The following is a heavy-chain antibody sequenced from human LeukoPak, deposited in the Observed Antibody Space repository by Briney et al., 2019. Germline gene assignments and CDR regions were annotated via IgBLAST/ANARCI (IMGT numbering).Heavy chain of an antibody. V-gene: IGHV3-9*01. D-gene: IGHD6-13*01. J-gene: IGHJ4*02. CDR3: ASSPGSSSWYFGGFDH. CDR2: ISWNSGSI. Sequence: GGSLRLSCAASGFTFDDYAMHWVRQAPGKGLEWVSGISWNSGSIGYADSVKGRFTISRDNAKNSLYLQMNSLRVEDTAVYYCASSPGSSSWYFGGFDHWGQGTLVTVSS. CDR1: GFTFDDYA.